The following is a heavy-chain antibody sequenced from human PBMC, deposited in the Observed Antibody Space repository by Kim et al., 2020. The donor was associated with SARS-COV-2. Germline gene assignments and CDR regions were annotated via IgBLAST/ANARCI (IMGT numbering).Heavy chain of an antibody. V-gene: IGHV1-46*01. CDR3: ARGIMVRGVIAWFDP. J-gene: IGHJ5*02. D-gene: IGHD3-10*01. Sequence: KFTGSVTMTRDTSPSTAYMELSSLRSEDTAVYYCARGIMVRGVIAWFDPWGQGTLVTVSS.